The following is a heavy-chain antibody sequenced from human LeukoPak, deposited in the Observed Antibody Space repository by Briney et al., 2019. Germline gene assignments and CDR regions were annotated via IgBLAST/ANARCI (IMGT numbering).Heavy chain of an antibody. V-gene: IGHV3-30*18. CDR3: AKDNQDIVVVPAAMTPAYYGMDV. CDR2: TSSDLNVK. J-gene: IGHJ6*02. D-gene: IGHD2-2*01. Sequence: GGSLRLSCAASGFTFRNYVIHWVRQAPGKGLEWVAVTSSDLNVKLYADSVKGRFTISRDNSRSTLYLQMNSLRAEDTAVYYCAKDNQDIVVVPAAMTPAYYGMDVWGQGTTVTVSS. CDR1: GFTFRNYV.